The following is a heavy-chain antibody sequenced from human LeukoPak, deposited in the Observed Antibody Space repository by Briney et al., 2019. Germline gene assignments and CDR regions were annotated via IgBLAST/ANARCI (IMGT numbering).Heavy chain of an antibody. CDR2: IYPGDSDT. V-gene: IGHV5-51*01. CDR3: AREISGSLPYWFDP. J-gene: IGHJ5*02. CDR1: GYRFTSDW. Sequence: GESLKISCKGSGYRFTSDWIGWVRQMPGKGLEWMGIIYPGDSDTRYSPSFQGQVTISADKSVNTAYLQWSSLKASDTAMYYCAREISGSLPYWFDPWGQGTLVTVSS. D-gene: IGHD1-26*01.